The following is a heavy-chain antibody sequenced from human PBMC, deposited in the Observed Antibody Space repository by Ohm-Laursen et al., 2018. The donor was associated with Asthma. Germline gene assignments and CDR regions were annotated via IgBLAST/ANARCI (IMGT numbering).Heavy chain of an antibody. CDR1: GASMISGDYS. Sequence: SETLSLTCTVSGASMISGDYSWTWIRQPPGKGLEWIGYIYKSGGSYYNSSLKSRVIISIDTSKNQFALKLNAVTAADTAVYYCARYEHSNYFNYWGQGTLVTVSS. CDR3: ARYEHSNYFNY. D-gene: IGHD4-11*01. CDR2: IYKSGGS. V-gene: IGHV4-30-2*01. J-gene: IGHJ4*02.